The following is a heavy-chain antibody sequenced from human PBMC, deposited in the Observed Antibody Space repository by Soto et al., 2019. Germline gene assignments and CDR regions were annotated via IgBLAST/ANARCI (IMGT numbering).Heavy chain of an antibody. D-gene: IGHD5-18*01. CDR3: ASAMKYSYGYY. J-gene: IGHJ4*02. Sequence: PGESLKISCKGSGYTFTSYSIGWVRQMPGKGLEWMGIIYASDSDTRYSPSFQGQVTISVDKSISTAYLQWSSLKASDTAIYYCASAMKYSYGYYWGQGTLVTVS. CDR2: IYASDSDT. CDR1: GYTFTSYS. V-gene: IGHV5-51*01.